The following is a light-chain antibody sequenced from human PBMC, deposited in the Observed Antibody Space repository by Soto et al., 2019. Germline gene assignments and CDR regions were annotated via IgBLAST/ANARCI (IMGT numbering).Light chain of an antibody. Sequence: DIQMTQSPPILSASVGDRVTITCRASQSVSSRLAWYQQKPGKAPKLLIYKASSLESGVPSRFSDSGSGTEFTLTISSLQPDDFATYYCQQYNSYSSFGPGTKVDVK. V-gene: IGKV1-5*03. J-gene: IGKJ3*01. CDR2: KAS. CDR3: QQYNSYSS. CDR1: QSVSSR.